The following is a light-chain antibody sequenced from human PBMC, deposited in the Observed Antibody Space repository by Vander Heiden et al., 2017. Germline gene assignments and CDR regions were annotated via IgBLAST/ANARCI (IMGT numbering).Light chain of an antibody. CDR1: QSVSSY. CDR2: DAS. J-gene: IGKJ4*01. V-gene: IGKV3-11*01. Sequence: EIVLTQSPATLSLSPGERATLSCRASQSVSSYLAWYQQKPGQAPSLLIYDASNRATGIPARFSGSEAGTDFTLTISSLEPEDFAVYYCQQRSNWPFSLTFGGGTKVEIK. CDR3: QQRSNWPFSLT.